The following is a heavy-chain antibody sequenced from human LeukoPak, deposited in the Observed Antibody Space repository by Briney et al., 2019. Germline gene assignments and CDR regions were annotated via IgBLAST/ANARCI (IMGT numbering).Heavy chain of an antibody. Sequence: GGSLRLSCAASGFSVSDNYMSWVRQAPGKGLEWVSVIYSNGKAYYTDSVKGRFTISRDIAQNTLFLQMNNLRAEETAVYYCARDRADGYNYGDSFDYWGQGTLVTVSS. CDR2: IYSNGKA. CDR3: ARDRADGYNYGDSFDY. CDR1: GFSVSDNY. V-gene: IGHV3-66*01. D-gene: IGHD5-18*01. J-gene: IGHJ4*02.